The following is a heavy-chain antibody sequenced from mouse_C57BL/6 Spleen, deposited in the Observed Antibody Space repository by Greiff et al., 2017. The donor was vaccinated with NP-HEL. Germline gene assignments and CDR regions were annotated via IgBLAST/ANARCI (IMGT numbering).Heavy chain of an antibody. CDR2: IHPNSGST. J-gene: IGHJ4*01. D-gene: IGHD1-1*01. V-gene: IGHV1-64*01. CDR3: AREGPYYGSSPPAMDY. Sequence: VQLQQPGAELVKPGASVKLSCKASGYTFTSYWMHWVKQRPGQGLEWIGMIHPNSGSTNYNEKFKSKATLTVDKSSSTAYMQLSSLTSEDSAVYYCAREGPYYGSSPPAMDYWGQGTSVTVSS. CDR1: GYTFTSYW.